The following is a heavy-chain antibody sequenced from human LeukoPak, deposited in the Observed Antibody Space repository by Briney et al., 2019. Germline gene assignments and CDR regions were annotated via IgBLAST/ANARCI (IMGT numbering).Heavy chain of an antibody. CDR2: INTNTGNP. CDR3: AREPVMAPGGWFDP. CDR1: GGTFKNYA. Sequence: ASVKVSCKASGGTFKNYAISWVRQAPGQGLEWMGWINTNTGNPTYAQGFTGRFVFSLDTSVSTAYLQISSLKAEDTAVYYCAREPVMAPGGWFDPWGQGTLVTVSS. D-gene: IGHD3-16*01. J-gene: IGHJ5*02. V-gene: IGHV7-4-1*02.